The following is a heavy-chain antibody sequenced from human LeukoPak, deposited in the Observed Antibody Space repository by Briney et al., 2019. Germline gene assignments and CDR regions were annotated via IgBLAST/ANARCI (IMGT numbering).Heavy chain of an antibody. CDR2: IYHSGST. V-gene: IGHV4-30-2*01. Sequence: SQTLSLTCAVSGGSISSGGCSWIWIRRPPGKGLEWIGYIYHSGSTYYNPSLKSRVTISVDRSKNQLSLKLSSVTAADTAVYYCARAEQLRWFGESSSGAFDIWGQGTMVTVSS. J-gene: IGHJ3*02. CDR1: GGSISSGGCS. CDR3: ARAEQLRWFGESSSGAFDI. D-gene: IGHD3-10*01.